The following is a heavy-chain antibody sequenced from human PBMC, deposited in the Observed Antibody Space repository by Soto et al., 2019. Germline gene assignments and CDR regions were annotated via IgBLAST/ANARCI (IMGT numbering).Heavy chain of an antibody. V-gene: IGHV4-39*01. Sequence: PSETLSLTCTVSGGSISSDTYYWGWIRQTPGKGLEWIGAIFYSGGTYYNPSLKSRVTISVDTSKNQFSLKLSSVTAADTAVYYCARGIRAAAGKVGWFDPWGQGTLVTVSS. D-gene: IGHD6-13*01. CDR2: IFYSGGT. CDR3: ARGIRAAAGKVGWFDP. CDR1: GGSISSDTYY. J-gene: IGHJ5*02.